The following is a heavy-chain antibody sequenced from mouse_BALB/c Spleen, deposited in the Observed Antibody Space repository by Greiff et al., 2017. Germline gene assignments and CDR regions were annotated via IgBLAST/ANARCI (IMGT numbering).Heavy chain of an antibody. J-gene: IGHJ4*01. V-gene: IGHV1-67*01. CDR1: GYTFTDYA. D-gene: IGHD2-10*02. CDR3: ARCGYGNYGRFYAMDY. CDR2: ISSYYGYT. Sequence: QVQLMESGPDLVRPGESVKLSCEGSGYTFTDYAMSWVKQSPAKSLEWIGVISSYYGYTNYNQKFKGKSTMTVDKSSSTAYMEIARLTSEDSAIYYCARCGYGNYGRFYAMDYWGQGTSVTVSS.